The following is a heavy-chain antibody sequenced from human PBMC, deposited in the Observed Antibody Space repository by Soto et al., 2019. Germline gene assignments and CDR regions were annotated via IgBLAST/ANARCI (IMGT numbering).Heavy chain of an antibody. CDR3: ARARSSSWYGDFDY. CDR1: GYTFTSYG. Sequence: SVKVSCKASGYTFTSYGISWVRQAPGQGLEWMGWISAYNGNTNYAQKLQGRVTMTTDTSTSTAYMELRSLRSDDTAVYHCARARSSSWYGDFDYWGQGTLVTVSS. CDR2: ISAYNGNT. D-gene: IGHD6-13*01. J-gene: IGHJ4*02. V-gene: IGHV1-18*01.